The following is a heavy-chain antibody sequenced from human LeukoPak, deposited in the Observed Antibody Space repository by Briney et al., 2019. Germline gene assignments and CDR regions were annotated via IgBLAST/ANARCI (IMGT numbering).Heavy chain of an antibody. D-gene: IGHD3-10*01. CDR2: ISHSGST. Sequence: PSETLPLTCTVSGASINNYYWSWIRQSPEKGLEWIGYISHSGSTHYNPSLKSRITISVDTSKIHFSLNLTSVTAADTAVYYCARAGSGTYYRGFDYWGQGTLVTVSS. CDR1: GASINNYY. J-gene: IGHJ4*02. V-gene: IGHV4-59*08. CDR3: ARAGSGTYYRGFDY.